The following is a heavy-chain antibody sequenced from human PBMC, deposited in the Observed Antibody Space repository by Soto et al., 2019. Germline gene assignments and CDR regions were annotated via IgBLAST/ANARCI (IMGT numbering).Heavy chain of an antibody. Sequence: GGSLRLSCAASGFTFSSYSMNWVRQAPGKGLEWVSSISSSSSYIYYADSVKGRFTISRDNAKNSLYLQMNSLRAEDTAVYYCARDGYYYDSSGPRAFDIWGQGTMVTVSS. V-gene: IGHV3-21*01. CDR1: GFTFSSYS. CDR3: ARDGYYYDSSGPRAFDI. J-gene: IGHJ3*02. CDR2: ISSSSSYI. D-gene: IGHD3-22*01.